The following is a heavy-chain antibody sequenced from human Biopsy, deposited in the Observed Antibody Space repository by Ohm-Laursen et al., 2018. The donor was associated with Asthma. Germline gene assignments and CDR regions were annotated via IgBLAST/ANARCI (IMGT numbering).Heavy chain of an antibody. D-gene: IGHD1-26*01. CDR2: ISPSGGST. Sequence: GASVKVSRNASGYTFTSYYMHWVRQAPGQGLEWMGIISPSGGSTSYAQKFQGRVTMTRDTSTSTVYMELSSLRSEDTAVYYCARAGALIVGATMGYWGQGTLVTVSS. V-gene: IGHV1-46*01. CDR1: GYTFTSYY. CDR3: ARAGALIVGATMGY. J-gene: IGHJ4*02.